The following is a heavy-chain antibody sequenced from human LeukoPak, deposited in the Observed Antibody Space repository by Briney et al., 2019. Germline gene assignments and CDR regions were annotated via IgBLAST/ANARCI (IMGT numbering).Heavy chain of an antibody. CDR3: ARQYTFDI. D-gene: IGHD2/OR15-2a*01. CDR2: VNHTGGI. V-gene: IGHV4-34*01. J-gene: IGHJ3*02. CDR1: GRSFSGYS. Sequence: PSETLSLTCAVYGRSFSGYSWSWLRQSPERGLEWIGEVNHTGGIAYNPSLKSRVTVSIDTSKNQFSLQLSSVTAADTAVYYCARQYTFDIWGRGTRVSVSS.